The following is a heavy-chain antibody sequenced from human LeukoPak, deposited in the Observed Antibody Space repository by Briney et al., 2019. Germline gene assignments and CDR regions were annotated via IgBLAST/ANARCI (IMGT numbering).Heavy chain of an antibody. V-gene: IGHV1-69*13. Sequence: SVKVSCKASGGTFSSYAISWVRQAPGQGLEWMGGIIPIFGTANYAQKFQGRVTITADESTSTAYMELSSLRSEDTAVYYCATTGGPYYDSSGYLKSDFDYWGQGTLVTVSS. D-gene: IGHD3-22*01. CDR3: ATTGGPYYDSSGYLKSDFDY. CDR1: GGTFSSYA. J-gene: IGHJ4*02. CDR2: IIPIFGTA.